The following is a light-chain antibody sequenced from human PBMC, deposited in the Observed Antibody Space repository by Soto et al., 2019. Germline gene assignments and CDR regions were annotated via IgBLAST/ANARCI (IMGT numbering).Light chain of an antibody. J-gene: IGKJ5*01. V-gene: IGKV1-33*01. Sequence: DIQMTQSPSSLPASVGDRVTITCQASQEISNNLNWFQQKPGKAPKLLIHGAADLETGVPSRFSGSGSGTDFTFTIDSLQPEDIATYYCQQYDNFPITFGQGTRLDMK. CDR1: QEISNN. CDR3: QQYDNFPIT. CDR2: GAA.